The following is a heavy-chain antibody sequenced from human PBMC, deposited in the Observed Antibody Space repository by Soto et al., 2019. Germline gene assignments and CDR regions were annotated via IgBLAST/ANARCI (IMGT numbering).Heavy chain of an antibody. CDR2: IYSGGST. CDR3: ARGSGWLVNYYFDY. D-gene: IGHD6-19*01. CDR1: GFTVSSNY. Sequence: GGSLRLSCAASGFTVSSNYMSWVRQAPGKGLEWVSVIYSGGSTNYADSVKGRFTISRDNSKNTLYLQMNSLRAEDTAVYYCARGSGWLVNYYFDYWGQGTLVTVSS. J-gene: IGHJ4*02. V-gene: IGHV3-66*01.